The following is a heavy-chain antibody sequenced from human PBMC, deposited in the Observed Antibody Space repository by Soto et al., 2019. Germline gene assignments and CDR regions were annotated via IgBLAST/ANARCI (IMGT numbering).Heavy chain of an antibody. V-gene: IGHV4-59*08. CDR3: ARHVVPAANYFDS. J-gene: IGHJ4*02. CDR2: IYYSGST. CDR1: GGSISSYY. Sequence: SETLSLTCTVSGGSISSYYWSWIRQPPGKGLEWIGYIYYSGSTNYNPSLKSRVTISVDTSKNQFSLKLSSVTVADTAVYYCARHVVPAANYFDSWGQGTQVTVSS. D-gene: IGHD2-2*01.